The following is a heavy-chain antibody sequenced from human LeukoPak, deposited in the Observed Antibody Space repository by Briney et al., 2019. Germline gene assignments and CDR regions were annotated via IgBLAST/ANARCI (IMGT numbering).Heavy chain of an antibody. CDR3: AGELDY. V-gene: IGHV3-30-3*01. J-gene: IGHJ4*02. CDR1: GFTFSSYA. CDR2: ISYDGSNK. Sequence: GGSLRLSCAASGFTFSSYAMHWVRQAPGKGLEWVAVISYDGSNKYYADSVKGRFTISRDNSKNTLYLQMNSLRAEDTAVYYCAGELDYWGQGTLVTVSS.